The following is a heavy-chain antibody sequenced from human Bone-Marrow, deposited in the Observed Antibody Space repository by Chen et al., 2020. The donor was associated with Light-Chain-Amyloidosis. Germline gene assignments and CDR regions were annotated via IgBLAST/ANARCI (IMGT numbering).Heavy chain of an antibody. CDR1: GGSFSGYY. J-gene: IGHJ4*02. Sequence: QVQLQQWGAGLLKPSETLSLTCAVYGGSFSGYYWSWIRQPPGKGLEWIGEINHSGSTNYNPSLKSRVTISVDTSKNQFSLKLSSVTAADTAVYYCARGDYYDSSGYSRGFDYWGQGTLVTVSS. D-gene: IGHD3-22*01. CDR3: ARGDYYDSSGYSRGFDY. V-gene: IGHV4-34*01. CDR2: INHSGST.